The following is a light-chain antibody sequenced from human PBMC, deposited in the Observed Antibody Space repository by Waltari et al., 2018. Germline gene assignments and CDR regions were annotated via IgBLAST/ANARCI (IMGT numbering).Light chain of an antibody. CDR3: QVWDTTTDHPV. V-gene: IGLV3-21*02. CDR2: DNS. CDR1: NSGSKR. Sequence: SYVLTQPPSVSVAPGQTARITCGGNNSGSKRIHWYQQRSGQAPVLVVYDNSDRPSGIPERFSGSNSGNTATLTISRAEAGDEADYFCQVWDTTTDHPVFGGGTKLTVL. J-gene: IGLJ3*02.